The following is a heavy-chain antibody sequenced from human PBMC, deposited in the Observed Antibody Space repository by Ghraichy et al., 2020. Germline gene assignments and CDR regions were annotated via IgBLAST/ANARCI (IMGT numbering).Heavy chain of an antibody. CDR1: GFTFNHYA. CDR2: TSGSGGST. V-gene: IGHV3-23*01. Sequence: GGSLRLSCAASGFTFNHYAMTWVRQPLGKGLEWVSTTSGSGGSTYYADSVRGRFTISRDNSKNTLYLEMSSLRAEDTATYYCAKDTIAEGGVNYFDPWGQGTLVTVSS. D-gene: IGHD4/OR15-4a*01. CDR3: AKDTIAEGGVNYFDP. J-gene: IGHJ5*02.